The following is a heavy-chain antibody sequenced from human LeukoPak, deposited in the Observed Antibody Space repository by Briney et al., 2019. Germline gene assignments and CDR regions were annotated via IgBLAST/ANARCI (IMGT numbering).Heavy chain of an antibody. CDR3: ARDANRVGATGASDI. CDR1: IFTFSNYW. D-gene: IGHD1-26*01. CDR2: IKPDGNEK. J-gene: IGHJ3*02. V-gene: IGHV3-7*01. Sequence: GGSLRLSCAASIFTFSNYWMSWVRQAPWKGLEWVANIKPDGNEKNYVDSVRGRFTISRDNAKNSLYLQMDSLRAEDTAVYYCARDANRVGATGASDIWGQGTMVTVSS.